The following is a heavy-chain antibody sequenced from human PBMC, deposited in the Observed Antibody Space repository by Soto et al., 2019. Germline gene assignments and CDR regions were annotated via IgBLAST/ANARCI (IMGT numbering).Heavy chain of an antibody. V-gene: IGHV1-46*01. Sequence: QVQLMQSGAEVKKPGASVKVSCKASGDTFTDYYIHWVRQAPGQGLEWMGTVNPSGGHTTYAQHFLGIVTMTRETSTSTRYMELTSLTSDDTAVYYCARGGHVVVVTAALDYWGQGTLVTVSS. CDR3: ARGGHVVVVTAALDY. CDR2: VNPSGGHT. CDR1: GDTFTDYY. D-gene: IGHD2-21*02. J-gene: IGHJ4*02.